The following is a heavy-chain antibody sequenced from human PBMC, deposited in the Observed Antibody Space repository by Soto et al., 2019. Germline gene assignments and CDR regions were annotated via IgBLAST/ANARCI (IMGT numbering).Heavy chain of an antibody. D-gene: IGHD1-1*01. Sequence: EASVKVSCKASGGTFSSYAISWVRQAPGQGLEWMGGIIPIFGTANYAQKFQGRVTITADESTSTAYMELSSLRSEDTAVYYCARDKDGAGTTGTDYYYGMDVWGQGTTVTVSS. CDR3: ARDKDGAGTTGTDYYYGMDV. CDR1: GGTFSSYA. J-gene: IGHJ6*02. CDR2: IIPIFGTA. V-gene: IGHV1-69*13.